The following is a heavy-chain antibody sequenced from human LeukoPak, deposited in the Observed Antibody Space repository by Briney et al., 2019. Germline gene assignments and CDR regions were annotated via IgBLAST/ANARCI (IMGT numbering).Heavy chain of an antibody. J-gene: IGHJ4*02. CDR3: AKGTCSSTSCHFDY. V-gene: IGHV3-9*01. CDR1: GFTFDDYA. CDR2: ISWNSGSI. D-gene: IGHD2-2*01. Sequence: GGSLTLSCAASGFTFDDYAMHWVRQAPGKGLEWVSGISWNSGSIGYADSVKGRFTISRDNAKNSLYLQMTSLRADDTALYYCAKGTCSSTSCHFDYWGQGTLVTVSS.